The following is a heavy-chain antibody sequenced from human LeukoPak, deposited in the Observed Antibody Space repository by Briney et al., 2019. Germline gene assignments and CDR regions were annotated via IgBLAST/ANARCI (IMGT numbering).Heavy chain of an antibody. CDR3: ARGLLWFAELSPFGH. CDR2: INAGNGNT. Sequence: ASVKVSCKASGYTFTSYGISWVRQAPGQRHEWMGWINAGNGNTKYSQKYQGRLTITSDTSATTVYMELSSLRPEDTAFYYCARGLLWFAELSPFGHWGQGTLVTVSS. D-gene: IGHD3-10*01. CDR1: GYTFTSYG. V-gene: IGHV1-3*01. J-gene: IGHJ4*02.